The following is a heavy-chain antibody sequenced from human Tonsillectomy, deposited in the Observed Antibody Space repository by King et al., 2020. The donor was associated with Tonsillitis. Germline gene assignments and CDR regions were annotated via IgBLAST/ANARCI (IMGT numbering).Heavy chain of an antibody. J-gene: IGHJ5*02. CDR3: ARDTPVGGGRPRGFLAS. D-gene: IGHD3-16*01. CDR2: IYYSGST. V-gene: IGHV4-59*01. CDR1: GGSISSYY. Sequence: VQLQESGPGLVKPSETLSLTCTVSGGSISSYYWSWIRQPPGKGLEWIGYIYYSGSTNYNPSLKSRVTISVDTSKNQFSLKLSSVTAADTAVYYCARDTPVGGGRPRGFLASWGREPLVPVPS.